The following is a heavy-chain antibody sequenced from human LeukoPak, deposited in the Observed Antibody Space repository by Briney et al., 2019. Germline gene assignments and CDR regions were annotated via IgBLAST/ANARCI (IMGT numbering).Heavy chain of an antibody. V-gene: IGHV3-48*01. Sequence: GGSLRLSCAASGFTFSNAWMNWVRQAPGKGLEWVSYISSSSSTIYYADSVKGRFTISRDNAKNSLYLQMNSLRAEDTAVYYCAREDLRVVDYWGQGTLVTVSS. D-gene: IGHD3-3*01. CDR1: GFTFSNAW. CDR3: AREDLRVVDY. CDR2: ISSSSSTI. J-gene: IGHJ4*02.